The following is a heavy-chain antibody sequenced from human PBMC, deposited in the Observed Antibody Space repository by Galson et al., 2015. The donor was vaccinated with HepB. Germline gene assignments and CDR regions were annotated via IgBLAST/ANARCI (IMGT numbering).Heavy chain of an antibody. J-gene: IGHJ5*02. Sequence: SLRLSCAASGFVFNTYGMHWGRQAPGKGLEWLAVIWANGGNRYHAESVKGRFTISRDNSKNTLYLQMNGLRVEDTAVYFCAREAHIAAPACLDTWCQGTRVTVSS. CDR1: GFVFNTYG. CDR3: AREAHIAAPACLDT. D-gene: IGHD6-13*01. CDR2: IWANGGNR. V-gene: IGHV3-33*01.